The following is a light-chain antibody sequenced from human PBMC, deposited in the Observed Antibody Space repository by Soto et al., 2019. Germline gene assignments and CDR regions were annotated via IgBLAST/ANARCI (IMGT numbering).Light chain of an antibody. V-gene: IGKV3-15*01. CDR2: GAS. CDR3: QQYNNWPPIT. Sequence: EIVLTQSPATLSLSPGERGTLSCRASQSVSSSLAWYQQKPGQAPRLLIYGASTRATGIPARFSGSGSGTEFTLTISSLRSEDFAVYYCQQYNNWPPITFGQGTRLEIK. J-gene: IGKJ5*01. CDR1: QSVSSS.